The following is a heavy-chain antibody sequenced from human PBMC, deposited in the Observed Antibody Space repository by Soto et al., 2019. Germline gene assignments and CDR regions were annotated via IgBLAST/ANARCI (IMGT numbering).Heavy chain of an antibody. CDR2: IVVGSGIT. Sequence: GASVKVSCKASGFTFTSSAVQWVRQARGQRLEWIGWIVVGSGITNYAQKFQERVTITRDMSTSTAYMELSSLRSEDTAVYYCAADPASHYYGSGSYSPSNYYYYGRDVWGQGTTVTVSS. D-gene: IGHD3-10*01. V-gene: IGHV1-58*01. CDR3: AADPASHYYGSGSYSPSNYYYYGRDV. J-gene: IGHJ6*02. CDR1: GFTFTSSA.